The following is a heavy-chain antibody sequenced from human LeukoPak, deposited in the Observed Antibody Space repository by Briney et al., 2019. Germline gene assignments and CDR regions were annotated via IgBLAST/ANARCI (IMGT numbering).Heavy chain of an antibody. CDR2: INPNSGGT. Sequence: GASVKVSCKAPGYTFTGYYMHWVRQAPGQGLEWMGWINPNSGGTNYAQKFQGWVTMTRDTSISTAYMELSRLRSDDTAVYYCAREETAAGPYYYYGMDVWGQGTTVTVSS. CDR3: AREETAAGPYYYYGMDV. CDR1: GYTFTGYY. J-gene: IGHJ6*02. D-gene: IGHD6-13*01. V-gene: IGHV1-2*04.